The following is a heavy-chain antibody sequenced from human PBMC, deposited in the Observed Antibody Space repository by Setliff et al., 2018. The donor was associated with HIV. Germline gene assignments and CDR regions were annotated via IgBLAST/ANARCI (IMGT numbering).Heavy chain of an antibody. CDR1: GGSFSGYY. CDR2: INHSGSP. Sequence: SETLSLTCAVYGGSFSGYYWNWIRQPPGKWLEWIGEINHSGSPNYNSSLKSRVTISVDTSKNQFSLRLSSVTAADTAVYYCARSPSYYGSGMFDYWGQGNLVTVSS. J-gene: IGHJ4*02. V-gene: IGHV4-34*01. D-gene: IGHD3-10*01. CDR3: ARSPSYYGSGMFDY.